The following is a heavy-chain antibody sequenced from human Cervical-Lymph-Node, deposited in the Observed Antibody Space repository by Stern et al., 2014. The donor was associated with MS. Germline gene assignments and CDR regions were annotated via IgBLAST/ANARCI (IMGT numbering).Heavy chain of an antibody. D-gene: IGHD3-22*01. J-gene: IGHJ6*02. Sequence: QDQLVESGPGLVKPSETLSLTCTVSGGSISSHYWSWIRQPAGKGLQWIGRIYTRGSTNYNPSLKSRVTMSVDPSKNQFSLRLSSVTAADTAVYYCARDRDYDGSARGYGMDVWGQGTTVTVSS. CDR1: GGSISSHY. CDR3: ARDRDYDGSARGYGMDV. V-gene: IGHV4-4*07. CDR2: IYTRGST.